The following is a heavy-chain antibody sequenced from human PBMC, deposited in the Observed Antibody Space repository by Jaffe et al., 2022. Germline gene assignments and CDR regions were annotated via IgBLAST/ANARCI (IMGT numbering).Heavy chain of an antibody. V-gene: IGHV4-38-2*01. Sequence: QVQLQESGPGLVKPSETLSLTCAVSGYSISSGYYWGWIRQPPGKGLEWIGSIYHSGSTYYNPSLKSRVTISVDTSKNQFSLKLSSVTAADTAVYYCARLVGEYYDILTGWGNYFDYWGQGTLVTVSS. J-gene: IGHJ4*02. D-gene: IGHD3-9*01. CDR1: GYSISSGYY. CDR3: ARLVGEYYDILTGWGNYFDY. CDR2: IYHSGST.